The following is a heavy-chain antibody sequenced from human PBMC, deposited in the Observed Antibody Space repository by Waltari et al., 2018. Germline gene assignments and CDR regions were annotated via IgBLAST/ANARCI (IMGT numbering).Heavy chain of an antibody. CDR3: ARAGVVVVAATRAYYYYGMDV. Sequence: QVQLVQSGAEVKKPGSSVKVSCKASGGTFSSYAISWVRQAPGQGLEWMGGILPIFGTANYAQKFQGRVTITADESTSTAYMELSSLRSEDTAVYYCARAGVVVVAATRAYYYYGMDVWGQGTTVTVSS. D-gene: IGHD2-15*01. CDR2: ILPIFGTA. J-gene: IGHJ6*02. CDR1: GGTFSSYA. V-gene: IGHV1-69*13.